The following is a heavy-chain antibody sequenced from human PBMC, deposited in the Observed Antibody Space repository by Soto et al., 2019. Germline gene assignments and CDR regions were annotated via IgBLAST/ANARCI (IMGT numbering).Heavy chain of an antibody. D-gene: IGHD6-13*01. V-gene: IGHV4-4*02. J-gene: IGHJ4*02. CDR2: SHQSGNT. CDR3: ATRYSSRFY. CDR1: GVSISSHDW. Sequence: QVQLQESGPGLVKPSGTLSLTCAVSGVSISSHDWWTGVRQPPGKGLEWIGESHQSGNTHYNSSPXGRVTISVDKSKNQFSLKLTSVTVADTAVYYCATRYSSRFYWGQGTLVTVSS.